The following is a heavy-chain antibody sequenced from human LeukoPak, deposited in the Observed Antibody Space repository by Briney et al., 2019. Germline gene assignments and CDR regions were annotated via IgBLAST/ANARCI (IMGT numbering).Heavy chain of an antibody. CDR3: VRGRGVTDNYYFDY. V-gene: IGHV1-18*01. Sequence: ASVKVSCKASGYTFTSYGISWVRQAPGQGLEWMGWISAYNGNTNYAQKLQGRVTMTTDTSTSTAYMELRSLRSDDTAVYYCVRGRGVTDNYYFDYWGQGTLVTVSA. J-gene: IGHJ4*02. D-gene: IGHD3-10*01. CDR2: ISAYNGNT. CDR1: GYTFTSYG.